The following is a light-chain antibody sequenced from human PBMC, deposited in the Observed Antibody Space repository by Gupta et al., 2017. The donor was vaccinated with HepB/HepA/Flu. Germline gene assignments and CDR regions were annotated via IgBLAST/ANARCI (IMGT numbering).Light chain of an antibody. CDR2: LGS. CDR1: QSLLHSDGYNY. CDR3: MQTLQTPRT. Sequence: DIVMTQSPLSLSVTAGEPATISCRSSQSLLHSDGYNYLDWFVQKPGQSPQPLIYLGSNRASGVPERFSGSGSGTDFTLKINRVEAEDVGIYYCMQTLQTPRTFGQGTRLEIK. V-gene: IGKV2-28*01. J-gene: IGKJ5*01.